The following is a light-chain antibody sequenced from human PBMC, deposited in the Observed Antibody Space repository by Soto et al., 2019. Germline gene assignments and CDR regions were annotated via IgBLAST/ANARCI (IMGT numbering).Light chain of an antibody. CDR2: AAS. CDR3: PNYSSAPRT. J-gene: IGKJ1*01. Sequence: DIQMTQSPSSLSASVGDRVTITCRASQGISNYLAWYQQKPGKVPKLLIYAASTLQSGVPSRFSGSGTGTDITLTISRLQPEDVANYYCPNYSSAPRTFVQRTKLEIK. CDR1: QGISNY. V-gene: IGKV1-27*01.